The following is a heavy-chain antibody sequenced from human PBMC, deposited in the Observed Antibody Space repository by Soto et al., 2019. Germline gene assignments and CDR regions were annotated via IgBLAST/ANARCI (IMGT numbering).Heavy chain of an antibody. CDR1: GYTFTSYA. V-gene: IGHV1-3*01. CDR2: INAGNGNT. CDR3: ARGASPLIDD. D-gene: IGHD1-26*01. J-gene: IGHJ4*02. Sequence: ASGKVSCKASGYTFTSYAMHWVRQAPGQRLEWMGWINAGNGNTKYSQKFQGRVTITRDTSASTAYMEVSSLRSEDTAVYYCARGASPLIDDWGKGVLVTVYS.